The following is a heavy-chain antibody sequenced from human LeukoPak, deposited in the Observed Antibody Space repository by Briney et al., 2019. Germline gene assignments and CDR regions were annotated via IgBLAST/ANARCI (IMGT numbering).Heavy chain of an antibody. CDR2: IYYSGST. V-gene: IGHV4-59*08. CDR3: ARHSSHYYDSSGYYGPADY. J-gene: IGHJ4*02. Sequence: SETLSLTCAVYGGSISSYYWSWIRQPPGKGLEWIGYIYYSGSTNYNPSLKSRVTISVDTSKNQFSLKLSSVTAADTAVYYCARHSSHYYDSSGYYGPADYWGQGTLVTVSS. CDR1: GGSISSYY. D-gene: IGHD3-22*01.